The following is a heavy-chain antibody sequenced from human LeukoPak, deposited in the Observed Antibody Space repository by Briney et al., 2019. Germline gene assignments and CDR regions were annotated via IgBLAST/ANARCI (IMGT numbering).Heavy chain of an antibody. Sequence: GGSLRLSCAASGFTFSNYWMSWVRQAPGKGLEWVANIKEDGSEKYYVDSVKGRFTISRDNAKNSLYLQMTSLRVEDTAVFYCARVRGSTSCPESWGQGTLVTVSS. CDR1: GFTFSNYW. CDR2: IKEDGSEK. D-gene: IGHD2-2*01. CDR3: ARVRGSTSCPES. J-gene: IGHJ5*02. V-gene: IGHV3-7*01.